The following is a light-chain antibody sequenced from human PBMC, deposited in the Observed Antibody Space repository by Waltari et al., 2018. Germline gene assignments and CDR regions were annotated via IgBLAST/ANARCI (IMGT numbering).Light chain of an antibody. Sequence: SYELTQSPSLSVSPGQTASITCSGDQLGNKYISWYQQKPGQSPVLLIFQDNRRPPGIPERFSGSNSGNTATLTISGTQAVDEADYYCQAWDSNRYVIFGGGTKLTVL. CDR3: QAWDSNRYVI. CDR2: QDN. CDR1: QLGNKY. V-gene: IGLV3-1*01. J-gene: IGLJ2*01.